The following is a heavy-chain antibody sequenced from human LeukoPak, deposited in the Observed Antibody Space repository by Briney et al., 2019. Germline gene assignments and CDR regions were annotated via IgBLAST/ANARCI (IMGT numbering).Heavy chain of an antibody. Sequence: ASVKVSCKASGYTFTSYDINWVRQATGQGLEWMGWMNPNSGNTGYAQKFQGRVTITRNTSISTAYMELSSLRSDDTAVYYCARGAVAGTGNDAFDIWGQGTMVTVSS. CDR1: GYTFTSYD. CDR3: ARGAVAGTGNDAFDI. CDR2: MNPNSGNT. J-gene: IGHJ3*02. V-gene: IGHV1-8*03. D-gene: IGHD6-19*01.